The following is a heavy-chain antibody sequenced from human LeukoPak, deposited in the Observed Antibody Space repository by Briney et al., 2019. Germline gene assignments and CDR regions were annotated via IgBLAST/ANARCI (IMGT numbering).Heavy chain of an antibody. J-gene: IGHJ4*02. CDR2: IYHSGST. D-gene: IGHD3-22*01. Sequence: PSETLCLTCTVSGYSISSGYYRGWIRQPPGKGLEWIGSIYHSGSTYYNPSLKSRVTISVDTSKNQFSLKLSSVTAADTAVYYCARVYLGYYDSSGYYNIYYFDYWGQGTLVTVSS. CDR1: GYSISSGYY. V-gene: IGHV4-38-2*02. CDR3: ARVYLGYYDSSGYYNIYYFDY.